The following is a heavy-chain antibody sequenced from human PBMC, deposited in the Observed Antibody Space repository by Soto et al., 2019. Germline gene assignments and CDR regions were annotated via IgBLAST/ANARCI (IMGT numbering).Heavy chain of an antibody. CDR3: ARDGDIVVVPAATTWAFDY. CDR1: GLTFSSYA. V-gene: IGHV3-30-3*01. CDR2: ISYDGSNK. J-gene: IGHJ4*02. D-gene: IGHD2-2*01. Sequence: PGVSLRLSWAASGLTFSSYAMHWVRQAPGKGLEWVAVISYDGSNKYYADSVKGRFTISRDNSKNTLYLQMNSLRAEETAVYYCARDGDIVVVPAATTWAFDYWGKGTLVTVSS.